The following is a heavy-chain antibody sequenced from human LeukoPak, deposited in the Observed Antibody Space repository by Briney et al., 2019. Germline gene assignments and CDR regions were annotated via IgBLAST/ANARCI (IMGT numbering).Heavy chain of an antibody. V-gene: IGHV4-39*01. CDR3: ARLLDTQPNLVRGNAWGF. J-gene: IGHJ4*02. CDR2: IYCTGSD. D-gene: IGHD3-16*01. Sequence: PSETLSLTCTVSGGSVSSSYYYWAWIRQPPGKGLECIGIIYCTGSDYYSPSNNSQVTISVDTSKNLFSRKLTSVTAADTAVYYCARLLDTQPNLVRGNAWGFWGQGHLVTVS. CDR1: GGSVSSSYYY.